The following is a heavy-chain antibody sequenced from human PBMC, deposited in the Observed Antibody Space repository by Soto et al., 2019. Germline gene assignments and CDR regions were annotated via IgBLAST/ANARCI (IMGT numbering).Heavy chain of an antibody. J-gene: IGHJ3*02. CDR1: GYTFTNHG. Sequence: VASVKVSCKASGYTFTNHGIRWVRQAPGQWLEWMGWISAYNGNTNNAQKLQGRVTMTADTSTSTAYMELRSLRSDDTAVYYCASGTDSGYEKMPENAFDIWG. CDR2: ISAYNGNT. D-gene: IGHD5-12*01. CDR3: ASGTDSGYEKMPENAFDI. V-gene: IGHV1-18*01.